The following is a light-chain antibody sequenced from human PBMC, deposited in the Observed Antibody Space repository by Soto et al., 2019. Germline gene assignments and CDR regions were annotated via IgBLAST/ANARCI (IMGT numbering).Light chain of an antibody. CDR3: QQYYSSPYT. J-gene: IGKJ2*01. CDR1: QSVLYSSNNKNY. Sequence: DIVMTQSPDSLAVSLGERATINCKSSQSVLYSSNNKNYLAWYQQKPGQPPKLLIYWASTRESGVPDRFSGSGSGTDFTLTISSLQAEGVAVYYCQQYYSSPYTFGQGTKLEIK. V-gene: IGKV4-1*01. CDR2: WAS.